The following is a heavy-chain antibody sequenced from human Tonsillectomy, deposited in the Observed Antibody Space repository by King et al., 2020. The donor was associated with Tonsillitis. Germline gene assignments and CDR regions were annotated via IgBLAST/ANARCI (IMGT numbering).Heavy chain of an antibody. D-gene: IGHD3-10*01. J-gene: IGHJ5*02. CDR2: IFPRDSDT. CDR3: ARLQVERVSNSGGYYSWFDP. V-gene: IGHV5-51*03. Sequence: VQLVESGAEVKKPGESLRISCKGSGFTFTNYWIAWVRQTPGKGLEWMGIIFPRDSDTKYSPSFQGQVTMSADKSINTVYLQWSSLRASDTAVYFCARLQVERVSNSGGYYSWFDPWGQGTLVTVSS. CDR1: GFTFTNYW.